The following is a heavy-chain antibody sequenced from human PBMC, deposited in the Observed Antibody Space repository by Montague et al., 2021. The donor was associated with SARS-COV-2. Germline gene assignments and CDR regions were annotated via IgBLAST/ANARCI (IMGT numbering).Heavy chain of an antibody. CDR3: ARSALTGGNYEFWRSYYTSPLDY. CDR2: VKDSGST. J-gene: IGHJ4*02. Sequence: SETLSLTCAVYGGSFSGYYWSWIRQPPGKGLEWIGEVKDSGSTNXIPSLKSRVAISVDTSKNQFSLKLRSVTAADTAVYFCARSALTGGNYEFWRSYYTSPLDYWGQGTLVTVSS. D-gene: IGHD3-3*01. CDR1: GGSFSGYY. V-gene: IGHV4-34*01.